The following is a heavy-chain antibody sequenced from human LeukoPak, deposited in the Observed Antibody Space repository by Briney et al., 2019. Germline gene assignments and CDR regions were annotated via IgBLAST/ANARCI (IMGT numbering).Heavy chain of an antibody. CDR1: GGLISRIEYY. V-gene: IGHV4-30-4*01. CDR3: ASVSVWELATHPGGSFDY. Sequence: SQTLSITCTVSGGLISRIEYYWSWIRQSPVKGLEWLGHIYHTGTTLYSPHLNNRLSVSVDSSRNQFSLTLNSVTAADTAVYYCASVSVWELATHPGGSFDYWGQGILVTVSS. CDR2: IYHTGTT. J-gene: IGHJ4*02. D-gene: IGHD1-26*01.